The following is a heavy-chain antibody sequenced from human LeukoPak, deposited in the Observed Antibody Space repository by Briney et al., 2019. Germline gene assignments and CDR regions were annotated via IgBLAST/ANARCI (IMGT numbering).Heavy chain of an antibody. D-gene: IGHD4-17*01. CDR3: ASSGDYGDYFDY. CDR1: GFTFSSYA. J-gene: IGHJ4*02. Sequence: GGSLRLSCAASGFTFSSYAMSWVRQAPGKGLEWVSAISGSGGSTYYADSVKGRFTISRDNSKNTLYLQMNSLRAEDTAVYYCASSGDYGDYFDYWGQGTLVTVSS. V-gene: IGHV3-23*01. CDR2: ISGSGGST.